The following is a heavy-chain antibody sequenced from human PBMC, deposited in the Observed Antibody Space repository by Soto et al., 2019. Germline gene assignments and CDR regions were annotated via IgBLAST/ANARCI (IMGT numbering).Heavy chain of an antibody. Sequence: GGSLRLSCAASGFTFSSYDMHWVRQATGKGLEWVSAIGTAGDTYYPGSVKGRFTISRENAKNSLYLQMNSLRAGDTAVYYCARGGYCTNGVCYVGLLVDVWGKGTTVTVSS. CDR3: ARGGYCTNGVCYVGLLVDV. J-gene: IGHJ6*04. CDR2: IGTAGDT. V-gene: IGHV3-13*01. CDR1: GFTFSSYD. D-gene: IGHD2-8*01.